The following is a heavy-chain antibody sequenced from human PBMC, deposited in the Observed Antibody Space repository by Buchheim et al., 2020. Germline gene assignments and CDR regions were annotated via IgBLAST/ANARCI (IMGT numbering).Heavy chain of an antibody. D-gene: IGHD6-19*01. CDR3: AKPRSERWDFFDS. CDR2: ISDSGGST. Sequence: EVQLLESGGGLVQPGGSLRLSCAASGFTFSSYAMSWVRQAPGKGLEWVSGISDSGGSTYYADSVKGRFTISRDNSKNPVNLQVNSLRAEDTAVYYCAKPRSERWDFFDSWGQGTL. J-gene: IGHJ4*02. CDR1: GFTFSSYA. V-gene: IGHV3-23*01.